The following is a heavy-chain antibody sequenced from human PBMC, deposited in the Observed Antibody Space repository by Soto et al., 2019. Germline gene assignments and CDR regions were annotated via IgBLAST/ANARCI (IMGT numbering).Heavy chain of an antibody. J-gene: IGHJ4*02. D-gene: IGHD1-26*01. CDR2: IYHSGST. Sequence: QVQLQESGPGLVKPSGTLSLTCAVSGGSISSSNWWSWVRQPPGKGLEWIGEIYHSGSTNYHPSLTSRVTISVDKSKNKFSRQLSSVTAADTALYYCARSNSGNDYEVFDYWGQGTLVTVSS. CDR3: ARSNSGNDYEVFDY. V-gene: IGHV4-4*02. CDR1: GGSISSSNW.